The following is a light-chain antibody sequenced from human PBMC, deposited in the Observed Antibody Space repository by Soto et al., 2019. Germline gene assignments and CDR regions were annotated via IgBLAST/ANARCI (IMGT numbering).Light chain of an antibody. Sequence: EIVMTQSPATLSVSPGERATLSCRASQGIKDYLAWFQQKPGQAPRLLIYAASTRATAIPARFSGSGSGTEFTLSISSLQSEDFAVYYCQQYNTWPRTFGQGTKVETK. CDR2: AAS. CDR3: QQYNTWPRT. J-gene: IGKJ1*01. V-gene: IGKV3-15*01. CDR1: QGIKDY.